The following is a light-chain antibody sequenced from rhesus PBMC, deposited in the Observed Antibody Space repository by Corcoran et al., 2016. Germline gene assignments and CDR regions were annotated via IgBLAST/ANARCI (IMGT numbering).Light chain of an antibody. J-gene: IGKJ1*01. CDR3: LQHSNWPRT. V-gene: IGKV3-24*01. CDR2: GAS. Sequence: EIVMTQSPATLSLSPGERATLSCRASQSVSSSLAWYQQKPGQAPRLLIYGASSRDPGIPDRFSGSGSGTDFILTISSLEPEDVAVYYCLQHSNWPRTFGQGTKVEIK. CDR1: QSVSSS.